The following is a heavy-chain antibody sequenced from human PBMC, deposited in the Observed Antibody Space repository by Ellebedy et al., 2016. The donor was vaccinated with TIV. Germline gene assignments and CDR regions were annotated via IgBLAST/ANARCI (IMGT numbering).Heavy chain of an antibody. Sequence: GESLKISCVVSGFTLSSSGMHWVRQGPGKGLEWLAVISADGKNKYYSDSVKGRFTISKDNSKSTLYLQMNSLRAEDTAVYYCAKASSRGGGWDCWGQGILVTVSS. CDR3: AKASSRGGGWDC. J-gene: IGHJ4*02. V-gene: IGHV3-30*18. CDR1: GFTLSSSG. CDR2: ISADGKNK. D-gene: IGHD2-15*01.